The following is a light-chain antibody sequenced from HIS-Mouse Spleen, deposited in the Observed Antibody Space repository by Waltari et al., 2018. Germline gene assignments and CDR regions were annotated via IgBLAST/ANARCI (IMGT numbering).Light chain of an antibody. Sequence: SYELTQPPSVSASPGQTACITCSGDKLGEKYACWYQQKPGQSPVLVIYQDSKRPSGIPGRFSGSNSGNTATLTISGTQAMDEADYYCQAWDSSYSVFGGGTKLTVL. J-gene: IGLJ2*01. CDR3: QAWDSSYSV. CDR2: QDS. V-gene: IGLV3-1*01. CDR1: KLGEKY.